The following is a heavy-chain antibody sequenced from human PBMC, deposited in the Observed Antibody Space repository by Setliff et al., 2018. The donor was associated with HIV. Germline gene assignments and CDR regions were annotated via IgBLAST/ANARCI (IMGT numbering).Heavy chain of an antibody. CDR3: ARGRLETTDD. Sequence: PSETLSLTCAFPGGAVSDYYWTWIRQTPGRGLEWIGDINHNGITYYNPSLKSRVTISVDTSKNHFSLKVRSVTAADTAVYYCARGRLETTDDWGQGMLVTVSS. CDR2: INHNGIT. CDR1: GGAVSDYY. D-gene: IGHD3-3*01. V-gene: IGHV4-34*01. J-gene: IGHJ4*02.